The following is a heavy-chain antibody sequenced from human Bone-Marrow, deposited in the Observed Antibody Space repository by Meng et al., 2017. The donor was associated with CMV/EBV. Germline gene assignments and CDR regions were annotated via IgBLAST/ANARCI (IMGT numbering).Heavy chain of an antibody. V-gene: IGHV3-74*01. CDR2: INSDGSST. Sequence: SSSSSGFTFSSSWMHWVRQAPGKGLVWVSRINSDGSSTSYADSVKGRFTISRDNAKNTLYLQMNSLRAEDTAVYYCARVSPLDAFDIWGQGTMVTVSS. CDR3: ARVSPLDAFDI. J-gene: IGHJ3*02. CDR1: GFTFSSSW.